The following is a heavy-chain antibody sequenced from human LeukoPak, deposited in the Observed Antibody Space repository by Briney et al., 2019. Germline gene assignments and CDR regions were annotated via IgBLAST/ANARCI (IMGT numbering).Heavy chain of an antibody. CDR3: ARDSGHKSADF. Sequence: ASVKVSCKASGYIFSSYGISWLRQAPGQGLEWMGWIGPYNGKTNYAQKFQGRVTMTKDTSTNTLYMEVRSLRSDDTAVYYCARDSGHKSADFWGQGTLVTVSS. CDR2: IGPYNGKT. CDR1: GYIFSSYG. V-gene: IGHV1-18*01. D-gene: IGHD2-21*01. J-gene: IGHJ4*02.